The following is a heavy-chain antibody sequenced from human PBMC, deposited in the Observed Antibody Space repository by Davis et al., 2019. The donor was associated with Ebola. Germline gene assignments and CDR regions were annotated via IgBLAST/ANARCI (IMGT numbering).Heavy chain of an antibody. V-gene: IGHV3-33*01. J-gene: IGHJ4*02. D-gene: IGHD3-3*02. CDR3: ARGNIFGVVTTFDY. CDR2: IWYDGSNK. Sequence: GESLKISCAASGFTFSSYGMHWVRQAPGKGLEWVTIIWYDGSNKYYADSVKGRFTVSRDNSKNTLYLQMNSLRVEDTAVYYCARGNIFGVVTTFDYWGQGTLVTVSS. CDR1: GFTFSSYG.